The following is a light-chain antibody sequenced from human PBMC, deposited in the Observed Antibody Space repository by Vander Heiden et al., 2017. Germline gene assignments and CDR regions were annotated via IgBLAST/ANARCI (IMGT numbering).Light chain of an antibody. CDR1: QSVRSN. V-gene: IGKV3-15*01. Sequence: EIVMTQSPATLSVSPGERATLSCRASQSVRSNLVWYQQKPGQAPRLLIYGASTRDTGIPARFSGSGCGREFTLTISSRQSEDFAVYYCQQYKNWPPYTFGQGTKLEIK. CDR2: GAS. CDR3: QQYKNWPPYT. J-gene: IGKJ2*01.